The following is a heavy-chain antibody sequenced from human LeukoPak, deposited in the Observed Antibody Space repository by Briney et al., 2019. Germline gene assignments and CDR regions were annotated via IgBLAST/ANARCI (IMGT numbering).Heavy chain of an antibody. CDR2: IYYSGHT. Sequence: SETLSLTCTVSGASINSSSHYWGWIRQPPGKGLEWIANIYYSGHTSYNPSLKSRVSISVDTSKNEFSLKLTSVSAADTAVYYCAAPSGGTFYAPFAFWGQGTMFSVSP. J-gene: IGHJ4*02. V-gene: IGHV4-39*01. CDR1: GASINSSSHY. D-gene: IGHD1-26*01. CDR3: AAPSGGTFYAPFAF.